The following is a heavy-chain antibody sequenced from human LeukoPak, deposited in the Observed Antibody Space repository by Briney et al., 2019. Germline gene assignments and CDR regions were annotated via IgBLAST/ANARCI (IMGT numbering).Heavy chain of an antibody. CDR2: INTDGSST. CDR3: ATRAYYYYDSSGYYFDY. Sequence: GGSLRLSCAASGFTFSSYWMHWVRQAPGKGLVWVSHINTDGSSTTYADSVKGRFTISRDNARNTLYLQMNSLRAEDTAVYYCATRAYYYYDSSGYYFDYWGQGTLVTVSS. CDR1: GFTFSSYW. D-gene: IGHD3-22*01. J-gene: IGHJ4*02. V-gene: IGHV3-74*01.